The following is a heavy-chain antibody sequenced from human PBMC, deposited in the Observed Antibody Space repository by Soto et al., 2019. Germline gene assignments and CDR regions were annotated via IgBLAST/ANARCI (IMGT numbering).Heavy chain of an antibody. CDR1: GYTFTDYY. V-gene: IGHV1-2*02. D-gene: IGHD3-22*01. CDR2: INPNSGGI. Sequence: ASVKVSCKASGYTFTDYYIHWVRQAPGQGLEWMGWINPNSGGINYAQKFQGRVTVTRDTSVTTGYMELSRLRSDDTAVYYCAKRGGLYYDSSGYRYWGQGTLVTVS. J-gene: IGHJ4*02. CDR3: AKRGGLYYDSSGYRY.